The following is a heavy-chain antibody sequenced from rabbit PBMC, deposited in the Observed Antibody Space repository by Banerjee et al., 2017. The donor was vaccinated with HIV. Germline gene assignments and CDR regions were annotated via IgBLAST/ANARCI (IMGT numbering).Heavy chain of an antibody. V-gene: IGHV1S40*01. CDR3: ARGYADAGYAFRL. J-gene: IGHJ4*01. CDR2: INTDSGNT. Sequence: QSLEESGGDLVKPEGSLTLTCKASGFDLSNFYYMCWVRQAPGKGLEWVACINTDSGNTVYASWAKGRTTISKTSSTTLTLQVTSLTAADTGTYFCARGYADAGYAFRLWGQGTLVTVS. CDR1: GFDLSNFYY. D-gene: IGHD6-1*01.